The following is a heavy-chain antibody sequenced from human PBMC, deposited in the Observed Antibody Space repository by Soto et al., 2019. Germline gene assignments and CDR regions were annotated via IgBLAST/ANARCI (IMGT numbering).Heavy chain of an antibody. J-gene: IGHJ4*02. CDR3: AKVLWYSSTYFYFDY. Sequence: EVQLLESGGGLVQPGGSLRLSCAASGFTFSTYGMSWVRQTPGKGLEWVSGISAGGGDKYYTTSVKGRFTISRDSSKNTLDLQMSSLRAEDTAVSYCAKVLWYSSTYFYFDYWGQGALVTVSS. CDR2: ISAGGGDK. D-gene: IGHD6-13*01. V-gene: IGHV3-23*01. CDR1: GFTFSTYG.